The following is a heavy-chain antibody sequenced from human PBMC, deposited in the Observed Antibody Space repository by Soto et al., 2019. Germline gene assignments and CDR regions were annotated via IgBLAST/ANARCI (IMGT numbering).Heavy chain of an antibody. Sequence: RASVKVSCKASGGIFSDYSINWVRQAPGQGLEWLGGLIPIFGTANYAQKFQGRVSITADESTTTAYMELSSLKSEDTAVYYCARGWDHYDSSGLRTWFDPWGQGTLVTVSS. D-gene: IGHD3-22*01. J-gene: IGHJ5*02. V-gene: IGHV1-69*13. CDR2: LIPIFGTA. CDR3: ARGWDHYDSSGLRTWFDP. CDR1: GGIFSDYS.